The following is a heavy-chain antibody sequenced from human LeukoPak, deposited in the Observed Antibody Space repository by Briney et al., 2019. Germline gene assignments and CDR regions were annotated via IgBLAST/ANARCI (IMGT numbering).Heavy chain of an antibody. CDR3: ARAEPPYCGGDCYSKDAFDI. J-gene: IGHJ3*02. D-gene: IGHD2-21*02. CDR2: IYYSGST. CDR1: GGSISSSSYY. Sequence: SETLSLTCTVSGGSISSSSYYWGWIRQPPGKGLEWIGSIYYSGSTYYNPSLKSRVTISVDTSKNQFSLKLSSVTAADTAVYYCARAEPPYCGGDCYSKDAFDIWGQGTMATVSS. V-gene: IGHV4-39*07.